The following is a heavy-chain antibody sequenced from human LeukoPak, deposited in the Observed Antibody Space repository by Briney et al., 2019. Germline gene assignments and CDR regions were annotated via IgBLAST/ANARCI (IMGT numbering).Heavy chain of an antibody. D-gene: IGHD3-22*01. CDR2: IYPGDSDT. J-gene: IGHJ1*01. CDR3: ARPAYYYDSSGYYYWYFQH. V-gene: IGHV5-51*01. CDR1: GYSFTSYW. Sequence: GESLKISCKGSGYSFTSYWIGWVRQMPGKGLEWMGIIYPGDSDTRYSPSFQGQVTISADKSISTAYLQWSSLKASDTAMYYCARPAYYYDSSGYYYWYFQHWGQGTLVTVSS.